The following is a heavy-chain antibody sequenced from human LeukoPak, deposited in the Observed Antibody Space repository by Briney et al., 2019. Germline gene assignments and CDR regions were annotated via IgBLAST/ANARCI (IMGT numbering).Heavy chain of an antibody. Sequence: ETLSLTCTVSGDSISNYYWSWIRQPAGKGLEWIGRIYTSGSTDYNPSLKSRVTMSVDTSKNQFSLKVNSVTAADTAVYYCARGPPPDFDYWGLGTLVTVSS. CDR3: ARGPPPDFDY. J-gene: IGHJ4*02. CDR1: GDSISNYY. CDR2: IYTSGST. V-gene: IGHV4-4*07.